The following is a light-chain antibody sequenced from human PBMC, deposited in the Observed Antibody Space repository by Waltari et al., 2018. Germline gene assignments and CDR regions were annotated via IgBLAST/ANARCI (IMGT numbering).Light chain of an antibody. CDR3: QHYVRLPAT. CDR1: QSVSRA. J-gene: IGKJ1*01. V-gene: IGKV3-20*01. Sequence: EIVLTQSPGSLSSSPGERVTPSCRASQSVSRALAWYQQKPGQAPKLLIFGASNRATCIPDRFSGSGSETDFSLTISRLEPEDFAVYYCQHYVRLPATFGRGTKVEIK. CDR2: GAS.